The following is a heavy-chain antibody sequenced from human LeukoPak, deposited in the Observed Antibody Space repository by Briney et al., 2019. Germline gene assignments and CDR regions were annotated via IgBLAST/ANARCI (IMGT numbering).Heavy chain of an antibody. CDR3: ATGDWNGADN. CDR2: VYNRGNT. D-gene: IGHD1-1*01. Sequence: PSETLSLTCTVSGASVTSYSWNWIRQPAGKGLEWLGRVYNRGNTNYSPSLKSRVTMSIDTSKNLFSLKLRSVTAADSAMYYCATGDWNGADNWGLGTLVVVSS. J-gene: IGHJ4*02. CDR1: GASVTSYS. V-gene: IGHV4-4*07.